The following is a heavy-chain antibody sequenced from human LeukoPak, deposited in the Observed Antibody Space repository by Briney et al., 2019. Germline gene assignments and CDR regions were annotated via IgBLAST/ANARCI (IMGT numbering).Heavy chain of an antibody. Sequence: GGSLRLSCAASGFTFSSYAMSWVRQAPGKGLEWVSAISGSGGSTYYADSVKGRFTISRDNSKNTLYLQMNSLRAEDTAVYYCAKDADIAVAAALGAFDIWGQGTMVTVSS. CDR2: ISGSGGST. D-gene: IGHD6-19*01. J-gene: IGHJ3*02. CDR1: GFTFSSYA. CDR3: AKDADIAVAAALGAFDI. V-gene: IGHV3-23*01.